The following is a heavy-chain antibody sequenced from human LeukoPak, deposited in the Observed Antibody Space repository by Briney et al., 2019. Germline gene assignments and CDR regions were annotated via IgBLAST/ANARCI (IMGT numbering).Heavy chain of an antibody. CDR2: INPNSGGT. D-gene: IGHD1-26*01. V-gene: IGHV1-2*04. CDR3: ARGSIGDPMPLIVGATTLFDY. CDR1: GYTFTGYY. Sequence: ASVKVSCKASGYTFTGYYMHWVRQAPGQGLEWMGWINPNSGGTNYAQKFQGWVTMTRDTSISTAYMELSRLRSDDTAVHYCARGSIGDPMPLIVGATTLFDYWGQGTLVTVSS. J-gene: IGHJ4*02.